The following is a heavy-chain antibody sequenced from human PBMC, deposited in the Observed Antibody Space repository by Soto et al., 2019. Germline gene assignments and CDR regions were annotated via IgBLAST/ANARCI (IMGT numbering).Heavy chain of an antibody. CDR2: ISGSGGST. CDR3: AKDFSSYVVVVVAATDY. J-gene: IGHJ4*02. CDR1: GFTFSSYA. Sequence: GVSLRLSCVASGFTFSSYAMSGVRQAPGKGLEWVSAISGSGGSTYYADSVKGRFTISRDNSKNTLYLQMNSLRAEDTAVYYCAKDFSSYVVVVVAATDYWGQGTLVTVSS. V-gene: IGHV3-23*01. D-gene: IGHD2-15*01.